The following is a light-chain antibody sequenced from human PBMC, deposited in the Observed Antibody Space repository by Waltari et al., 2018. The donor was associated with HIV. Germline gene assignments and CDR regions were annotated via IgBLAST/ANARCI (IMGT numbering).Light chain of an antibody. CDR1: SSDVGGYNY. J-gene: IGLJ3*02. CDR2: DVN. CDR3: SAYTSRSTWV. Sequence: QSALTQPASVSGSPGQSITISCTGTSSDVGGYNYVSWYQQHPGKAPKLMIYDVNKRPSGISNRFSGSKSGNTASLTISGLQAEDEANYYCSAYTSRSTWVFGGGTKLTVL. V-gene: IGLV2-14*01.